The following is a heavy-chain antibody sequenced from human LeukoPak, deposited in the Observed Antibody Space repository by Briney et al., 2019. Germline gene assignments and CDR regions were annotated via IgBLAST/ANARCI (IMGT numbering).Heavy chain of an antibody. J-gene: IGHJ3*02. CDR2: ISYDGSNE. CDR3: TKRPQESAFDT. V-gene: IGHV3-30*18. Sequence: PGGSLRLSCAASGFTFSTYGMHWVRQAPGKGLEWVAVISYDGSNEYYADSVKGRFTVSRDNSKNTLHLQMNSLRPEDTAVYYCTKRPQESAFDTWGQGTMVTVSS. CDR1: GFTFSTYG.